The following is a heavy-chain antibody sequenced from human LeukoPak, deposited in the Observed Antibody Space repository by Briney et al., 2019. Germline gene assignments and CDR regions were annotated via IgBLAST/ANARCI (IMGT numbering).Heavy chain of an antibody. CDR3: AKVVYYYDSGSYWYYFDY. CDR1: GFTFSSYA. Sequence: GGSLRLSCAASGFTFSSYAMSWVRQAPGKGLEWVSAISGSGGSTYYADSLKGRFTISRDNSKNTLYLQMKSLRAEDTAVYYCAKVVYYYDSGSYWYYFDYWGQGTMVTVSP. V-gene: IGHV3-23*01. J-gene: IGHJ4*02. CDR2: ISGSGGST. D-gene: IGHD3-10*01.